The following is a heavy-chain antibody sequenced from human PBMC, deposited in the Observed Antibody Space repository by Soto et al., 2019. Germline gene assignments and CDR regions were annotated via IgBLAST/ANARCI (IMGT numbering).Heavy chain of an antibody. D-gene: IGHD6-13*01. J-gene: IGHJ4*02. CDR3: ASDRGRIAAAGTTGSFRX. CDR1: GYTFAGYY. Sequence: ASLKVSCNASGYTFAGYYMHWVRQAPGQGLEWMGWINRNSGGTDYAQKFQGRVTMTRDTSISTAYMELSRLRSYDTAVYYCASDRGRIAAAGTTGSFRXWGQATRVTVSX. V-gene: IGHV1-2*02. CDR2: INRNSGGT.